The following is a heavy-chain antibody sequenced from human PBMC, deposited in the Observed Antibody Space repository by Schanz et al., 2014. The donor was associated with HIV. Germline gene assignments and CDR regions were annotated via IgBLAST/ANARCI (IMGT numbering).Heavy chain of an antibody. CDR3: ARDRVSGSSSSSWFDP. D-gene: IGHD6-6*01. CDR2: IVVGSGNT. V-gene: IGHV1-58*01. Sequence: QLVQSGTEVKKPGTSVKVSCKASGFTFTSSAVQWVRQARGQRLEWIGWIVVGSGNTNYAQKFQERVTITRNMSTSTAYMELSSLRSEDTAMYYCARDRVSGSSSSSWFDPWGQGTLVTVSS. CDR1: GFTFTSSA. J-gene: IGHJ5*02.